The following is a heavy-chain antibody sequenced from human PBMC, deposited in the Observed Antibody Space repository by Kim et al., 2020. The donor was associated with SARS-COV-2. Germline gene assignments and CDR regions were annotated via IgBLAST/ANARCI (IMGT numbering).Heavy chain of an antibody. J-gene: IGHJ6*02. V-gene: IGHV1-69*13. Sequence: SVKVSCKASGGTFSSYAISWVRQAPGQGLEWMGGIIPIFGTANYAQKFQGRVTITADESTSTAYMELSSLRSEDTAVYYCARGTVTYYYYYYGMDVWGQGTTVTVSS. CDR3: ARGTVTYYYYYYGMDV. CDR1: GGTFSSYA. D-gene: IGHD4-4*01. CDR2: IIPIFGTA.